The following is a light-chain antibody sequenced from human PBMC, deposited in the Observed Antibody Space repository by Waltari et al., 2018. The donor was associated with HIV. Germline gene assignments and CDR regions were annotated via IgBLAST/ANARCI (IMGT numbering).Light chain of an antibody. Sequence: QSALTQSASVSGSPGQSITISCTGTSSDVGGSAYVSWYQQHPGKAPKLMIYEVSNRPSGVSTRFSGSKSGNTASLIISGLQAEDEADYYCTSYTSSTTLVFGTGTKVTVL. CDR2: EVS. J-gene: IGLJ1*01. V-gene: IGLV2-14*01. CDR3: TSYTSSTTLV. CDR1: SSDVGGSAY.